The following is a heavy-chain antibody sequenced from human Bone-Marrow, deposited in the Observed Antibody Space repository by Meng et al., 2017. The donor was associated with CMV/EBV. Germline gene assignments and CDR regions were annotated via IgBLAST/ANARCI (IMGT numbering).Heavy chain of an antibody. CDR2: ISSSSSYI. Sequence: LSLTCAASGFTFSSYSMNWVRQAPGKGLEWVSSISSSSSYIYYADSVKGRFTISRDNAKNSLYLQMNSLRAEDTAVYYCARDLTGELYYFDYWGQGTLVTVSS. V-gene: IGHV3-21*01. J-gene: IGHJ4*02. CDR1: GFTFSSYS. D-gene: IGHD7-27*01. CDR3: ARDLTGELYYFDY.